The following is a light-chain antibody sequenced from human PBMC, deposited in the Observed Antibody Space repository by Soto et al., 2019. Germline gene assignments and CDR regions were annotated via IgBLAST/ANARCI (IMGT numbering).Light chain of an antibody. V-gene: IGKV1-5*03. J-gene: IGKJ1*01. CDR2: KAS. Sequence: DIPTTQSPSTLSASVGDRVIITCRASQSISTWLAWYQQKPGKAPNLLIYKASSLESGVSSRFSGSGSGTEFTLTISSLQPDDFATYYCQQYNSFSSWTFGQGTKVEIK. CDR1: QSISTW. CDR3: QQYNSFSSWT.